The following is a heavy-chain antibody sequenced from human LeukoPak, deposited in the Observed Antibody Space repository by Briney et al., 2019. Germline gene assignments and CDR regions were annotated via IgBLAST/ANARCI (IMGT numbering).Heavy chain of an antibody. Sequence: GASVKVSCKASGYTFTSYGISWVRQAPGQGLEWMGWISAYNGNTNYAQKLQGRVTMTTDTSTSTAYMELRSPRSDDTAVYYCARDLVSGVAGTEGYWGQGTLVTVSS. CDR3: ARDLVSGVAGTEGY. CDR1: GYTFTSYG. J-gene: IGHJ4*02. V-gene: IGHV1-18*01. D-gene: IGHD6-19*01. CDR2: ISAYNGNT.